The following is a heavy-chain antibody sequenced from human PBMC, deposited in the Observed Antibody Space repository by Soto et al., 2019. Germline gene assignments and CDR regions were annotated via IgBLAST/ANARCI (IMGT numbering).Heavy chain of an antibody. CDR1: CGAISSGDYY. Sequence: PSETLSRTCTVSCGAISSGDYYWSWSRQPPGKGLEWIGYIYYSGSTYYNPSLKSRVTISVDTSKNQFSLKLSSVTAADTAVYYCARSRGSGLTNQPSRIRYYYYGMDVWGQGTTVT. D-gene: IGHD3-22*01. J-gene: IGHJ6*01. CDR2: IYYSGST. CDR3: ARSRGSGLTNQPSRIRYYYYGMDV. V-gene: IGHV4-30-4*01.